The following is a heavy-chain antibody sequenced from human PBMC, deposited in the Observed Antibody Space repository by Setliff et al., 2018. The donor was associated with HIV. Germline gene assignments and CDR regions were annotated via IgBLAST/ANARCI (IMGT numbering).Heavy chain of an antibody. V-gene: IGHV3-21*04. J-gene: IGHJ4*02. Sequence: GGSLRLSCAASGFTFSTYSMNWVRQAPGKGLEWVSSISSTSNYIYYADSVKGRFTISRDNAKNSLYLQMNSLRAEDTAVYYCARMGFWSGREGDPFDYWGQGTLVTVS. CDR2: ISSTSNYI. CDR3: ARMGFWSGREGDPFDY. CDR1: GFTFSTYS. D-gene: IGHD3-3*01.